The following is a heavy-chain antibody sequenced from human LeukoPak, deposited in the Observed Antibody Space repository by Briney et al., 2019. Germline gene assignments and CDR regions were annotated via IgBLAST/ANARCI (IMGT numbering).Heavy chain of an antibody. CDR2: IYPGDSDT. V-gene: IGHV5-51*01. CDR1: GYSFTSYW. Sequence: GESLKISCKGSGYSFTSYWIGWVRQMPGKGLEWMGIIYPGDSDTRYSPSFQGQVTISADKSISTAYLQWSSLKASDTAMYYCARSPFRYCSGGSCYFPFDYWGQGTLVTASS. D-gene: IGHD2-15*01. CDR3: ARSPFRYCSGGSCYFPFDY. J-gene: IGHJ4*02.